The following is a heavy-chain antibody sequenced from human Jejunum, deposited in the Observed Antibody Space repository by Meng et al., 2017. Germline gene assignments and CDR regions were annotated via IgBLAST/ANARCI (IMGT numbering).Heavy chain of an antibody. CDR1: GGFASSGSYY. V-gene: IGHV4-61*01. CDR2: NFDNGRT. J-gene: IGHJ4*02. D-gene: IGHD7-27*01. CDR3: ARDNWGSIDY. Sequence: QVPLQGSGPGLGRPSETLSLTCTVSGGFASSGSYYWTWVRQSPGKGLEWIGYNFDNGRTNYNPSLKSRVTMSVDTSRNQFSLKLSSVTAADTAVYYCARDNWGSIDYWGQGVLVTVSS.